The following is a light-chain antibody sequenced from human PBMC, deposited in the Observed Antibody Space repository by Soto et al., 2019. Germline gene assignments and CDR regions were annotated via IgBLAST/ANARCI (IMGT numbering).Light chain of an antibody. CDR1: QSVTSSY. CDR2: DAS. Sequence: IVLPQSPATLSLSPGERATLSCRASQSVTSSYLAWYLQKPGQAPSLLIYDASNRATGIPARFSGSGSGTAFTLTISSLEPEDFAVYYCQQRSNRPRTFGEGTKVDIK. J-gene: IGKJ1*01. CDR3: QQRSNRPRT. V-gene: IGKV3-11*01.